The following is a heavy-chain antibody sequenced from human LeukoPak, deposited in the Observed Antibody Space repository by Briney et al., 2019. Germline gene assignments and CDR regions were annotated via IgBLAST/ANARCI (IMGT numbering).Heavy chain of an antibody. J-gene: IGHJ3*02. D-gene: IGHD3-16*01. V-gene: IGHV3-30*18. CDR3: AKDKGGGYGNDGFDI. CDR1: EFSFSSYG. Sequence: PGRSLRLSCAASEFSFSSYGMHWVRQAPGKGLEWVAVISYDGSNQYYADSVKGRFTISRDNSKNTLYLQMNSLRAEDTAVYYCAKDKGGGYGNDGFDIWGRGTMVTVSS. CDR2: ISYDGSNQ.